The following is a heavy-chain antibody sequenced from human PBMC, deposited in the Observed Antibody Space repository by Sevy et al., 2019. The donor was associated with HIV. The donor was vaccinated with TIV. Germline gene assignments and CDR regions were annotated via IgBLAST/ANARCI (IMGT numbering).Heavy chain of an antibody. V-gene: IGHV1-69*13. J-gene: IGHJ3*02. CDR3: ACPYYYGSSGYYLDAFDI. D-gene: IGHD3-22*01. CDR2: IIPIFGTA. CDR1: GGTFSSYA. Sequence: ASVKVSCKASGGTFSSYAISWVRQAPGQGLEWMGGIIPIFGTANYAQKFQGRVTITADESTGTAYMVLSSLRSEDTAVYYCACPYYYGSSGYYLDAFDIWGQGTMVTVSS.